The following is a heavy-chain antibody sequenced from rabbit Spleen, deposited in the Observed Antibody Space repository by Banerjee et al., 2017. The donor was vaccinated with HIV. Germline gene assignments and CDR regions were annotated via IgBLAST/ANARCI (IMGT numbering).Heavy chain of an antibody. V-gene: IGHV1S40*01. Sequence: QSLEESGGDLVKPGASLTLTCTASGFSFSSDYYICWVRQVPGKGLEWIGYIDPVFGITYYANWVNGRFTISSHNAQNTLFLQMTSLTDADTATYFCARDLVAVIGWNFGLWGQGTLVTVS. CDR2: IDPVFGIT. D-gene: IGHD1-1*01. CDR1: GFSFSSDYY. J-gene: IGHJ4*01. CDR3: ARDLVAVIGWNFGL.